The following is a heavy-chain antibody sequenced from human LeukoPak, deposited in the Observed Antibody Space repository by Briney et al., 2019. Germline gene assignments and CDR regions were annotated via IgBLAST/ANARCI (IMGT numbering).Heavy chain of an antibody. D-gene: IGHD4-23*01. CDR2: ISGSGGTT. CDR3: AKDPHGGNSGWGVFDY. V-gene: IGHV3-23*01. J-gene: IGHJ4*02. CDR1: GFTFSSYA. Sequence: PGGSLRLSCAASGFTFSSYAMNWVRQAPGKGLEWVSAISGSGGTTYYADSVKGRFTISRDNSKNTLYLQMNSLRAEDTAVYYCAKDPHGGNSGWGVFDYWGQGTLVTVSS.